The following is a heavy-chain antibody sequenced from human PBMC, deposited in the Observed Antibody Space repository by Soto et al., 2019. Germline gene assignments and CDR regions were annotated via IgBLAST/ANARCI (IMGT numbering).Heavy chain of an antibody. Sequence: GGSLRLSCTASGFTFGDYAMSWVRQAPGKGLGWVGFIRSKAYGGTTEYAASVKGRFTISRDDSKSIAYLQMNSLKTEDTAVYYCTREGGDCSGGSCYFDYWGQGTLVTVSS. CDR1: GFTFGDYA. V-gene: IGHV3-49*04. D-gene: IGHD2-15*01. J-gene: IGHJ4*02. CDR3: TREGGDCSGGSCYFDY. CDR2: IRSKAYGGTT.